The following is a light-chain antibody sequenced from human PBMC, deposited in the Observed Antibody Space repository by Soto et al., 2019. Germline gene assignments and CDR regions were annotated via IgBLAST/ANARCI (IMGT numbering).Light chain of an antibody. Sequence: EIVLTQSPGTLSLSPGERATLSCSASQSVSSSYLAWYQQKPGQAPRLLIYGASSRATGIPDRFSGSGSGTDFTLTISRLEPEDVAVYYWQQYGSSPYTFGRGTEPEIK. J-gene: IGKJ2*01. V-gene: IGKV3-20*01. CDR2: GAS. CDR3: QQYGSSPYT. CDR1: QSVSSSY.